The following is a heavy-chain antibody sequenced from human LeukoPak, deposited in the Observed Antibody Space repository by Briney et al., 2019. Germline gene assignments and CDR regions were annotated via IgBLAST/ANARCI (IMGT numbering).Heavy chain of an antibody. Sequence: PGGSLRLSCAASGFTFSYFAMNWVRQAPGKGLEWVSSITRVSTYTYYSESVQGRFTISRDNHKDLLYLQLNSLRGDDSGIYYCTRDRNDYGDPDALDIWGQGTVVTVSS. V-gene: IGHV3-21*01. CDR2: ITRVSTYT. CDR3: TRDRNDYGDPDALDI. J-gene: IGHJ3*02. CDR1: GFTFSYFA. D-gene: IGHD4-17*01.